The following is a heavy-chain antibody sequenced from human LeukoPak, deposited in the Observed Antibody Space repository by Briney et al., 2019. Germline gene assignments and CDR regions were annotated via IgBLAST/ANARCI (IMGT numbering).Heavy chain of an antibody. D-gene: IGHD6-6*01. J-gene: IGHJ4*02. Sequence: GGSLRLSCAASGFTFSNAWMSWVRQAPGKGLEWVGRIKSKTDGGTTDYAAPVKGRFTISRDDSKNTLYLQMNSLRAEDTAVYYCASRAYSSSLWGPFDYWGQGTLVTVSS. CDR2: IKSKTDGGTT. V-gene: IGHV3-15*01. CDR3: ASRAYSSSLWGPFDY. CDR1: GFTFSNAW.